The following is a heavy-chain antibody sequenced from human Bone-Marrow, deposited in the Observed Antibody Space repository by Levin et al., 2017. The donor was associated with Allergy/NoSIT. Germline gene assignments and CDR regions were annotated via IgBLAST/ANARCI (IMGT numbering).Heavy chain of an antibody. V-gene: IGHV4-39*07. CDR3: AKFSPRSPQLLYGVWDY. CDR1: GGSISGSPFY. Sequence: SQTLSLTCTVSGGSISGSPFYWGWIRQPPGKGLEWIGNINYSGSTYYSPSLKSRVTISLDKSNNHVSLRLSYVTAADTAVYFCAKFSPRSPQLLYGVWDYWGQGILVIVSS. J-gene: IGHJ4*01. D-gene: IGHD3-10*02. CDR2: INYSGST.